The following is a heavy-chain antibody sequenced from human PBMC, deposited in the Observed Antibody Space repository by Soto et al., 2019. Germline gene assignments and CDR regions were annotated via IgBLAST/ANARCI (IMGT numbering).Heavy chain of an antibody. CDR2: ISGSADGT. Sequence: EVKLLESGGGLAQPGGSLRLSCVGSGFTFDSYAISWVRQAPGERLQWIAAISGSADGTDYAYSVRGRFTISRDDAKKTVHLQMDSVRVEDTAVYFCAKDTVGGYSFWSGYYSDGLDVWGQGTLVTVS. J-gene: IGHJ3*01. V-gene: IGHV3-23*01. CDR1: GFTFDSYA. CDR3: AKDTVGGYSFWSGYYSDGLDV. D-gene: IGHD3-3*01.